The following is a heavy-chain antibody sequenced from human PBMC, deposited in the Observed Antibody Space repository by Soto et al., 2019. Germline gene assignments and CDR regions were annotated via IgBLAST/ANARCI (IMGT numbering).Heavy chain of an antibody. CDR3: ARKWYGELGEGWFDP. V-gene: IGHV3-30-3*01. J-gene: IGHJ5*02. Sequence: QVQLVESGGDVVQPGRSLRLSCAASGFTFSDYAMHWVRQTPGTGLEWLALISSDGTNKYYADPVKGRFTISRDNSKDTLFLQINSLTVEDTAVYYCARKWYGELGEGWFDPWGQGTLVTVSS. CDR2: ISSDGTNK. CDR1: GFTFSDYA. D-gene: IGHD3-10*01.